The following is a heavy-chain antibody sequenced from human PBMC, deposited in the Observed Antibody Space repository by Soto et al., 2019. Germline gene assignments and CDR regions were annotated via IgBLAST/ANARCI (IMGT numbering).Heavy chain of an antibody. V-gene: IGHV4-59*01. D-gene: IGHD3-3*01. CDR1: GGSISSYY. J-gene: IGHJ6*02. CDR3: ARDSTIFGVVPYYGMDV. Sequence: LSETLSLTCTVSGGSISSYYWSWIRQPPGKGLEWIGYIYYSGSTNYNPSLKSRVTISVDTSKNQFSLKLSSVTAADTAVYYCARDSTIFGVVPYYGMDVWGQGTTVTVSS. CDR2: IYYSGST.